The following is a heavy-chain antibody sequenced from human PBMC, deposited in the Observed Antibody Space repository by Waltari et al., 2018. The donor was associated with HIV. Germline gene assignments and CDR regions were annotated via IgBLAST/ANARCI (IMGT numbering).Heavy chain of an antibody. CDR3: ATTTTTTYFS. CDR1: GFTFRSNW. D-gene: IGHD1-1*01. J-gene: IGHJ5*02. CDR2: VNPDGSGT. V-gene: IGHV3-74*03. Sequence: EVQLVESGGGLVQPGESLRLSCGASGFTFRSNWMPWVRQATGGGLVWVSRVNPDGSGTSYADSVKGRFTISRDNAKNTVYLQMNSLRAEDTAVYYCATTTTTTYFSWGQGTLVTVSS.